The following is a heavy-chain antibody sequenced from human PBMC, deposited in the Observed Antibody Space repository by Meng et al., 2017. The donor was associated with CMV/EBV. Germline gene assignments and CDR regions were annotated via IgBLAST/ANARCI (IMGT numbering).Heavy chain of an antibody. CDR1: GYTFTSYG. Sequence: ASVKVSCKASGYTFTSYGISWVRQAPGQGLEWMGWISAYNGNTNYAQKLQGRVTMTTDISTSTAYMELRSLRSDDTAVYYCARDRNWNHYEISANLDYWGQGTLVTVSS. D-gene: IGHD1-1*01. CDR2: ISAYNGNT. V-gene: IGHV1-18*01. CDR3: ARDRNWNHYEISANLDY. J-gene: IGHJ4*02.